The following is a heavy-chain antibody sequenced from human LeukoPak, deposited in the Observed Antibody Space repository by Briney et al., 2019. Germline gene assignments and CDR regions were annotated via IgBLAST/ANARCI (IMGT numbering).Heavy chain of an antibody. Sequence: GASVKVSCKASGYTFTSYYMHWVRQAPGQGPEWMGIINPSGGSTSYAQKFQGRVTMTRDTSTSTVYMELSSLRSEDTAVYYCASTLRLTAAAGNFDYWGQGTLVTVSS. CDR1: GYTFTSYY. CDR2: INPSGGST. CDR3: ASTLRLTAAAGNFDY. V-gene: IGHV1-46*03. J-gene: IGHJ4*02. D-gene: IGHD6-13*01.